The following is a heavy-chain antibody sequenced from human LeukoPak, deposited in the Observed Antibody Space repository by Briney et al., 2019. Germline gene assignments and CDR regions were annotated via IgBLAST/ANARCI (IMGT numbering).Heavy chain of an antibody. CDR1: GYSFTSYW. CDR3: ARRYYYDSSGLAHAFDI. V-gene: IGHV5-10-1*01. Sequence: GESLKISCKGSGYSFTSYWIGWVRQMPGKGLEWMGRIDPSDSYTNYSPSFQGHVTISADKSISTAYLQWSSLKASDTAMYYCARRYYYDSSGLAHAFDIWGQGTMVTVSS. D-gene: IGHD3-22*01. CDR2: IDPSDSYT. J-gene: IGHJ3*02.